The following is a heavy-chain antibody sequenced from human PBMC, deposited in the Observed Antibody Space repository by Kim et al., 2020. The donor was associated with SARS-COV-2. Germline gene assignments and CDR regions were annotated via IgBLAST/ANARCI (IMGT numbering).Heavy chain of an antibody. CDR3: ARVVSWGWFDP. J-gene: IGHJ5*02. CDR2: INEDGGTL. D-gene: IGHD3-16*01. V-gene: IGHV3-7*04. CDR1: GFTFSSYW. Sequence: GGSLRLSCAASGFTFSSYWTSWVRQAPGKGPEWVANINEDGGTLYYLDSVKGRFTISRDNAKNSLYLQMNSLTVEDAAVYYCARVVSWGWFDPWGQGTLVTVSP.